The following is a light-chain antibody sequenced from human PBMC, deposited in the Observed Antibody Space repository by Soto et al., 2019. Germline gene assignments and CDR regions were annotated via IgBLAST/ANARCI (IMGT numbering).Light chain of an antibody. CDR1: QSVSSSY. Sequence: IVVTQSPCTLSLSPGERATLSCRASQSVSSSYLAWYQQKPGQAPRLLIYGASNRATGIPDRFSGSGSGTDFTLTISRLEPEDFAVYYCQQYDSTPYTFGQGTKLEIK. CDR3: QQYDSTPYT. J-gene: IGKJ2*01. CDR2: GAS. V-gene: IGKV3-20*01.